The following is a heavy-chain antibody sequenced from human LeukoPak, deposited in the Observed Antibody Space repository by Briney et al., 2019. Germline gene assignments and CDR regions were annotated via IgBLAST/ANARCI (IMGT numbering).Heavy chain of an antibody. V-gene: IGHV4-61*02. CDR3: ASHTAMANFDY. CDR1: GGSISSGSYY. Sequence: SETLSLTCTVSGGSISSGSYYWSWIRQPAGKGLEWIGRINTSGSTNYNPSLKSRVTISVDTSKNQFSLKLSSVTAADTAVYYCASHTAMANFDYWGQGTLVTVSS. CDR2: INTSGST. D-gene: IGHD5-18*01. J-gene: IGHJ4*02.